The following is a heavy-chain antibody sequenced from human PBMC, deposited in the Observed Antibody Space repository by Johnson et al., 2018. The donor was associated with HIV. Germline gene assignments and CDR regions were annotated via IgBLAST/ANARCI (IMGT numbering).Heavy chain of an antibody. CDR2: IYRGGST. CDR1: EFTVSSNY. Sequence: VQLVESGGGLVQPGGSLRLSCAASEFTVSSNYMSWVRQAPGKGLEWVSVIYRGGSTYYADSVKGRFTISRDNYKNTLYLEMNSLRAEDTAVYYCARDRYSSGWFFDAFDIWGQGTMVTVSS. V-gene: IGHV3-66*01. D-gene: IGHD6-19*01. J-gene: IGHJ3*02. CDR3: ARDRYSSGWFFDAFDI.